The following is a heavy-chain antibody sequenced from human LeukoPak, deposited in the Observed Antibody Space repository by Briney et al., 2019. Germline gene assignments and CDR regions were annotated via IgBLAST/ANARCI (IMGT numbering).Heavy chain of an antibody. D-gene: IGHD5-18*01. CDR1: GGSFSGYY. Sequence: SETLSLTCAVYGGSFSGYYWSRIRQPPGEGLEWIGEINHSGSTNYNPSLKSRVTISVDTSKNQFSLKLSSVTAADTAVYYCARAGGYSYGYAYWGQGTLVTVSS. J-gene: IGHJ4*02. V-gene: IGHV4-34*01. CDR2: INHSGST. CDR3: ARAGGYSYGYAY.